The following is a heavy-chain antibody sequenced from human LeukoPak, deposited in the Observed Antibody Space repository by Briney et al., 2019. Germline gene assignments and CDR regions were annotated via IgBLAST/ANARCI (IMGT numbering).Heavy chain of an antibody. V-gene: IGHV4-59*01. Sequence: SETLSLTCTVSGGSISSYYWNWIRQPPGKGLEWIGYIYYSGSTNYNPSLKSRVTISVDTSKNQFSLKLSSVTAADTAVYYCASLSGYYYGFCFQHWGQDTLVTVSS. J-gene: IGHJ1*01. CDR1: GGSISSYY. CDR3: ASLSGYYYGFCFQH. D-gene: IGHD3-22*01. CDR2: IYYSGST.